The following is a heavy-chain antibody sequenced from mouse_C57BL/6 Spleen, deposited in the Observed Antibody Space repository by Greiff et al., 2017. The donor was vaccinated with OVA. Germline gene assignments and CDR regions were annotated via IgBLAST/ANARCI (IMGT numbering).Heavy chain of an antibody. CDR3: TRRKIYYDYDVWAMDY. J-gene: IGHJ4*01. CDR1: GYTFTSYW. D-gene: IGHD2-4*01. Sequence: VQLQQSGTVLARPGASVKMSCKTSGYTFTSYWMHWVKQRPGQGLEWIGAIYPGNSDTSYNQKFKGKAKLTAVTSASTAYMELSSLTNEDSAVYYCTRRKIYYDYDVWAMDYWGQGTSVTVSS. CDR2: IYPGNSDT. V-gene: IGHV1-5*01.